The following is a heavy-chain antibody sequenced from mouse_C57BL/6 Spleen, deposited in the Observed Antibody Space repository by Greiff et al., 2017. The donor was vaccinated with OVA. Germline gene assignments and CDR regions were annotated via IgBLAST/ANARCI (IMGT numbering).Heavy chain of an antibody. J-gene: IGHJ4*01. D-gene: IGHD4-1*01. CDR1: GFSFTSYG. CDR2: IWRGGST. CDR3: ATSGKDAMDY. Sequence: VQLVESGPGLVQPSQSLSISCTASGFSFTSYGVHWVRQSPGQGLEWLGVIWRGGSTDYNAAFISSLCISNDNSKSQVFFKMSSLQADDAAIDYCATSGKDAMDYWGQGTSVTVSS. V-gene: IGHV2-2*01.